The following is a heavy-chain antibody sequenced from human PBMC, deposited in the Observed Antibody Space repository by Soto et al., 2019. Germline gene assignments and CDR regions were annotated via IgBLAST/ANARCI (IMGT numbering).Heavy chain of an antibody. V-gene: IGHV1-69*12. CDR3: ATLLVPAAKFDY. CDR1: GGTFSSYA. Sequence: QVQLVQSGAEVKKPGSSVKVSCKASGGTFSSYAISWVRQAPGQGLEWMGGIIPIFGTANYAQKFQGRVTIXAXXSTSTAYMELSSLRSEDTAVYYCATLLVPAAKFDYWGQGTLVTVSS. J-gene: IGHJ4*02. CDR2: IIPIFGTA. D-gene: IGHD2-2*01.